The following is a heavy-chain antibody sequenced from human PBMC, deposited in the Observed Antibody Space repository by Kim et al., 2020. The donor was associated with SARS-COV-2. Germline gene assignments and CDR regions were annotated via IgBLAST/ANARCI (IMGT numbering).Heavy chain of an antibody. CDR3: ARDKPRLVVAGWLGSGMDV. CDR1: GFTFSSYS. V-gene: IGHV3-21*01. CDR2: ISSSSSYI. Sequence: GGSLRLSCAASGFTFSSYSMNWVRQAPGKGLEWLSSISSSSSYIYYADSVKGRFTISRDNAKNSLYLQMNSLRAEDTAVYYCARDKPRLVVAGWLGSGMDVWGQGTTVTVSS. J-gene: IGHJ6*02. D-gene: IGHD2-15*01.